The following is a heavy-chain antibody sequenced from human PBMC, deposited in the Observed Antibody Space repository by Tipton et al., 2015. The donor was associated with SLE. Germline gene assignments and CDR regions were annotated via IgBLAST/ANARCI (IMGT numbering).Heavy chain of an antibody. D-gene: IGHD3-3*01. CDR2: INHSGST. CDR1: GGSFSGYY. Sequence: TLSLTCALYGGSFSGYYWNWIRQPPGKGLEWIGEINHSGSTNYNPSLKSRVTISVDTSKNQFSLKLSSVTAADTAVYYCARQDFWSGYTSYWGQGTLVTVSS. V-gene: IGHV4-34*01. CDR3: ARQDFWSGYTSY. J-gene: IGHJ4*02.